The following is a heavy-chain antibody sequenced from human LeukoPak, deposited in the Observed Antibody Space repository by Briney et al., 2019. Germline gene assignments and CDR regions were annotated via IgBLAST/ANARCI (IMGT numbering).Heavy chain of an antibody. V-gene: IGHV1-18*01. CDR3: ATGPRLNGYSLY. J-gene: IGHJ4*02. CDR2: ISAYDGNT. Sequence: ASVKVSCKASGYTFTSYGISWVRQAPGQGLEWMGWISAYDGNTNYAQKLQGRVTMTTDTSTSTAYMELRSLRSDDTAVYYCATGPRLNGYSLYWGQGTLVTVSS. D-gene: IGHD5-18*01. CDR1: GYTFTSYG.